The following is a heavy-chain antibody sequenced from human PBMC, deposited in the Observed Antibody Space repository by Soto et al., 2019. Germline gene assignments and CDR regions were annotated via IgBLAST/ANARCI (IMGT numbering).Heavy chain of an antibody. J-gene: IGHJ4*02. CDR2: ISYDGSNK. CDR1: GLTFSSYG. Sequence: PGGSLRLSCAASGLTFSSYGMHWVGQAPGKGLEWVAVISYDGSNKYYADSVKGRFTISRDNSKNTLYLQMNSLRAEDTAVYYCAKAYSSGWLAPYDYWGQGTLVTVSS. CDR3: AKAYSSGWLAPYDY. V-gene: IGHV3-30*18. D-gene: IGHD6-19*01.